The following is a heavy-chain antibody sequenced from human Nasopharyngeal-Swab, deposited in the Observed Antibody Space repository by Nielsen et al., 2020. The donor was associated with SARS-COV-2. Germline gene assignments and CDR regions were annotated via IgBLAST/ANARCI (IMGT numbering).Heavy chain of an antibody. Sequence: GVLSLSCAASGFSFSDHYMDWVRQAPGKGLEWVGRTRNKANSYTTDYAESVKGRFTISRDDSKNSLYLQMNVLKTEDTAVYYCARGGSGTLSGYQYTIDVWGQGTMVTVSS. CDR3: ARGGSGTLSGYQYTIDV. CDR1: GFSFSDHY. J-gene: IGHJ6*02. CDR2: TRNKANSYTT. D-gene: IGHD3-10*01. V-gene: IGHV3-72*01.